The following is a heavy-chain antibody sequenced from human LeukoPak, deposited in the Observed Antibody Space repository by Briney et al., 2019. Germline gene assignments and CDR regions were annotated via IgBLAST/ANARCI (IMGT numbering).Heavy chain of an antibody. CDR2: IFYSGNT. D-gene: IGHD1-26*01. CDR3: ARHIGSYLKYSDY. V-gene: IGHV4-39*01. J-gene: IGHJ4*02. Sequence: SETLSLTCTVSGGSISGSNYYWGWIRQPPGKGLEWIGSIFYSGNTYYNPSLKSRVTISVDTSMNQFSLKLRSETAADTALYYCARHIGSYLKYSDYWGQGTLVTVSS. CDR1: GGSISGSNYY.